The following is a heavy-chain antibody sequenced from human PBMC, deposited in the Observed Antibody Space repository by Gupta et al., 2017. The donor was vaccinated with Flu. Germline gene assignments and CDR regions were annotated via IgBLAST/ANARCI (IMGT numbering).Heavy chain of an antibody. D-gene: IGHD2-2*01. V-gene: IGHV3-74*01. Sequence: EVQLVESGGGLVQPGGSLRLSCAASGFTFSSSWMHWVRQAPGKGLVWVSRINSDGSSTSDADSVKGRFTISRDNAKNTLYLQMNSLRAEDTAVYYCAREYCSSTSCYGGNDAFDIWGQGTMGTVSS. CDR1: GFTFSSSW. J-gene: IGHJ3*02. CDR2: INSDGSST. CDR3: AREYCSSTSCYGGNDAFDI.